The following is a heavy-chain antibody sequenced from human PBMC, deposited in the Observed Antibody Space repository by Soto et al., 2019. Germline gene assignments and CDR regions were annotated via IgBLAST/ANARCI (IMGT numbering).Heavy chain of an antibody. D-gene: IGHD3-3*01. Sequence: QPGGSLRLSCAASGFTFSSYAMSWVRQAPGKGLEWVSAISGSGGSTYYADSVKGRFTISRDNSKNTLYLQMNSLGAEDTAVYYCAKVGVTIFGVAIQVDYWGQGTLVTVSS. CDR2: ISGSGGST. CDR1: GFTFSSYA. V-gene: IGHV3-23*01. CDR3: AKVGVTIFGVAIQVDY. J-gene: IGHJ4*02.